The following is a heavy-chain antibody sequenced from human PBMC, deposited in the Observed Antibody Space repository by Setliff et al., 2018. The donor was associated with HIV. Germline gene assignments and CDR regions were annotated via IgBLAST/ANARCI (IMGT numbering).Heavy chain of an antibody. CDR3: AKTQTVITVYGPFDS. V-gene: IGHV3-23*01. CDR2: ISGSGDIT. D-gene: IGHD4-4*01. Sequence: GGSLRLSCAASGFTFNSYAMSWVRPAPGKGLEWVSVISGSGDITYYRESVKGRFTVSRDNSNNTVYLQMNSLRAEDTAMYYCAKTQTVITVYGPFDSWGQGTPVTVSS. CDR1: GFTFNSYA. J-gene: IGHJ4*02.